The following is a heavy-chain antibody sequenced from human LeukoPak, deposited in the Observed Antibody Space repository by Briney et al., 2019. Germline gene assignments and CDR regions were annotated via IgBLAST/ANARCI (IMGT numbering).Heavy chain of an antibody. CDR3: ARVRRITRTPGDYYYYMDV. J-gene: IGHJ6*03. V-gene: IGHV1-2*02. D-gene: IGHD1-7*01. CDR2: INPNSGGS. Sequence: ASVKVSCKASGYTFTGYYLHWVRQAPGQGPEWMGWINPNSGGSNSAQKFQGRVTMTGDTSINTAYMELSRLTSDDTAVYYCARVRRITRTPGDYYYYMDVWGKGTTVTVSS. CDR1: GYTFTGYY.